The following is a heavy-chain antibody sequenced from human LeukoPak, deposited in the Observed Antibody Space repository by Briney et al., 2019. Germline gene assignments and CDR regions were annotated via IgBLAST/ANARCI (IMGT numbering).Heavy chain of an antibody. V-gene: IGHV1-46*01. CDR1: VYSLTTAL. D-gene: IGHD1-26*01. Sequence: ASVKVSCAASVYSLTTALIPCVRQAPGQGLEWMGIINPSGGSTSYAQKFQGRVTMNRDTSTSTVYMEVNSVRFAGTCVYYYLRGDSIVYRLYGGQGTLVTVSS. CDR2: INPSGGST. CDR3: LRGDSIVYRLY. J-gene: IGHJ4*02.